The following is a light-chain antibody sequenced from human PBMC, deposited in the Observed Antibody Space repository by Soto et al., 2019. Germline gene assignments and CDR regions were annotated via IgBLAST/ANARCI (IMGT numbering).Light chain of an antibody. CDR1: SSNIGTNY. V-gene: IGLV1-47*01. CDR3: AAWDDSLSGSYV. Sequence: QSVLTQPPSASGTPGQRVTISCSGSSSNIGTNYVYWYQQLPGTAPKLLIYRNNQRPSGVPDRFSGSYSGTSASLAISGLRSEDEADYYCAAWDDSLSGSYVFGTGTKVTVL. J-gene: IGLJ1*01. CDR2: RNN.